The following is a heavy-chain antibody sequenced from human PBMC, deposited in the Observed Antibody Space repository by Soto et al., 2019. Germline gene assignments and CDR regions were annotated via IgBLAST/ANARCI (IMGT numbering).Heavy chain of an antibody. J-gene: IGHJ3*02. CDR3: AHRVGDDYVWGSYKDAFDI. CDR2: IYWDNDK. D-gene: IGHD3-16*01. V-gene: IGHV2-5*02. Sequence: SGPTLVNPTQTLTLTCTFSGSSLNTTAVGVGWIRQPPGKALEWLALIYWDNDKRYNPSLKTRLTITKDTSKNQVVLKMTNMDPVDTATYFCAHRVGDDYVWGSYKDAFDIWGQGTMVTVSS. CDR1: GSSLNTTAVG.